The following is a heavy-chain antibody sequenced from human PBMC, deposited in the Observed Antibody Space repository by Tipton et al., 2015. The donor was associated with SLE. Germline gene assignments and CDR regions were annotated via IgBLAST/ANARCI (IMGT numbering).Heavy chain of an antibody. Sequence: LRLSCTVSGGSVNGYYWTWIRQPPGKGLEWIGDLYYRGSTNYNPSLKSRVTMSADTSNNQISLRLTSLTAADTAVYYCARHTYSIGWVDRWGQGTLVTVSS. CDR2: LYYRGST. V-gene: IGHV4-59*02. CDR1: GGSVNGYY. D-gene: IGHD6-19*01. CDR3: ARHTYSIGWVDR. J-gene: IGHJ5*02.